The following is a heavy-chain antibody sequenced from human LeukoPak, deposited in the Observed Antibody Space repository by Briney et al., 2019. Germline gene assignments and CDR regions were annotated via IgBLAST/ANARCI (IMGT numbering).Heavy chain of an antibody. D-gene: IGHD2-2*01. CDR3: AKASCSSTSCYGDY. V-gene: IGHV3-23*01. J-gene: IGHJ4*02. Sequence: GGSLNPSVPASGFTFSSMPMTWVRKAPGKGLEWASAISGSGGSAYYADSVKGRFTISRDNSKNTLYLQMNSLRVEDTAVYYCAKASCSSTSCYGDYWGQGTLVTVSS. CDR2: ISGSGGSA. CDR1: GFTFSSMP.